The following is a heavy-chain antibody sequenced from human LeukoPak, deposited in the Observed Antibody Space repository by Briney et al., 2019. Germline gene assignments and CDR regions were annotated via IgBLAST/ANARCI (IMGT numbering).Heavy chain of an antibody. V-gene: IGHV3-53*01. CDR3: ASYDGRPGPFDY. J-gene: IGHJ4*02. Sequence: GRSLRLSWAASGFTFDDYAMHWVRQAPGKGLEWVSVIYSGGSTYYADSVKGRFTISRDNSKNTLYLQMNSLRAEDTAVYYCASYDGRPGPFDYWGPGTLGPVSS. CDR1: GFTFDDYA. CDR2: IYSGGST. D-gene: IGHD3-22*01.